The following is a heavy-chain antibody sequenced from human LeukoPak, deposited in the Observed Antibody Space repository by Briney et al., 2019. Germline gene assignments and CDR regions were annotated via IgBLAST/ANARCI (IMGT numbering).Heavy chain of an antibody. CDR3: ARGVSRAPENFDY. V-gene: IGHV3-21*01. J-gene: IGHJ4*02. D-gene: IGHD2-2*01. CDR2: ISSSSYI. Sequence: GGSLRLSCAASGFTFSSYSMNWVRQAPGKGLEWVSSISSSSYIYYADSVKGRFTISRDNAKNSLYLQMNSLRAEDTAVYYCARGVSRAPENFDYWGQGTLVTVSS. CDR1: GFTFSSYS.